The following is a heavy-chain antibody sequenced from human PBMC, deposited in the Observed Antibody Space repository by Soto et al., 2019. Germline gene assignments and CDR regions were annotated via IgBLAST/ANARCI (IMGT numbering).Heavy chain of an antibody. V-gene: IGHV1-69*01. J-gene: IGHJ6*02. CDR1: GGTFSSYA. CDR3: ARDINGTTRLLRLDYGMDV. CDR2: IIPIFGTA. D-gene: IGHD1-1*01. Sequence: VKVSCKASGGTFSSYAISWVRQAPGQGLEWMGGIIPIFGTANYAQKFQGRVTITADESTSTAYMELSSLRSEDTAVYYCARDINGTTRLLRLDYGMDVWGQGTTVTVSS.